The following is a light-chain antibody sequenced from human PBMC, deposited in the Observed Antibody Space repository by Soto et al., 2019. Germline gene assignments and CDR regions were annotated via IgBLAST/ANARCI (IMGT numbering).Light chain of an antibody. V-gene: IGKV1-5*03. Sequence: DIQMTQSPSTLSGSVGDRVTITCRASQTISSWLAWYQQKPGKAPKLLIHKASTLKSGVPSRFSGSGSGTEFTLTISSLQPDDFATYYCQHYNIYSEAFGQGTKVELK. J-gene: IGKJ1*01. CDR3: QHYNIYSEA. CDR2: KAS. CDR1: QTISSW.